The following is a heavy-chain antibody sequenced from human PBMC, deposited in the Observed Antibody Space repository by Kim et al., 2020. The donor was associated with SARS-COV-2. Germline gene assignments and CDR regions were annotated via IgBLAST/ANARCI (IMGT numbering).Heavy chain of an antibody. CDR2: INPNSGGT. V-gene: IGHV1-2*02. J-gene: IGHJ4*02. D-gene: IGHD2-8*01. CDR1: GYTFTGYY. Sequence: ASVKVSCKASGYTFTGYYMHWVRQAPGQGLEWMGWINPNSGGTNYAQKFQGRVTMTRDTSISTAYMELSRLRSDDTAVYYCASVLGYCTNGVCYRGPYYFDYWGQGTLVTVSS. CDR3: ASVLGYCTNGVCYRGPYYFDY.